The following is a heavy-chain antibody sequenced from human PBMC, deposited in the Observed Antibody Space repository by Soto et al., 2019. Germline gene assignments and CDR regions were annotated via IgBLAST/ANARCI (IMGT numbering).Heavy chain of an antibody. CDR2: IYSGGST. CDR1: GFTVSSNY. D-gene: IGHD6-19*01. J-gene: IGHJ6*02. V-gene: IGHV3-53*01. CDR3: ARVVAVALDV. Sequence: GGSLRLSCAAFGFTVSSNYMSWVRQAPGKGLEWVSVIYSGGSTYYADSVKGRFTISRDNSKNTLYLQMNSLRAEDTAVYYCARVVAVALDVWGQGTTVTVSS.